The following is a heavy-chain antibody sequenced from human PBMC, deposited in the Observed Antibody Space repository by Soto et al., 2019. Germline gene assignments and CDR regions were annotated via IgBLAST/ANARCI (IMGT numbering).Heavy chain of an antibody. D-gene: IGHD7-27*01. J-gene: IGHJ6*02. Sequence: QVQLVESGGGVVQPGRSLRLSCAASGFTFSSYAMHWVRQAPGKGLEWVAVISYDGSNKYYADSVKGRFTISRDNSKNTLYLQMNSLRAEDTAVYYCARDEEEDLGGMDVWGQGTTVTVSS. CDR2: ISYDGSNK. V-gene: IGHV3-30-3*01. CDR3: ARDEEEDLGGMDV. CDR1: GFTFSSYA.